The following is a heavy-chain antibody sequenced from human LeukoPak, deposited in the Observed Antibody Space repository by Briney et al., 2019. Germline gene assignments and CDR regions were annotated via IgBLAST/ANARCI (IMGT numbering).Heavy chain of an antibody. V-gene: IGHV3-23*01. Sequence: GGSLRLSCAASGFTFSSYSMTWVRQAPGKGPEWVSVISGSGGSTYYGDSVKGRFTISRDNAKNTLYLQMNSLRAEDTAVYYCASTTGTYRFDPWGQGTLVTVSS. CDR2: ISGSGGST. J-gene: IGHJ5*02. CDR1: GFTFSSYS. D-gene: IGHD4-17*01. CDR3: ASTTGTYRFDP.